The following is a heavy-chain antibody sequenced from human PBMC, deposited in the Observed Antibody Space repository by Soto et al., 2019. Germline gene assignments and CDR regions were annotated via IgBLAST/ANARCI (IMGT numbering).Heavy chain of an antibody. V-gene: IGHV5-51*01. CDR2: IYPGCSDT. CDR3: ARHHFAEQWLVEETWLDP. Sequence: GESLKISCKGSGYSFTSYWIGWVRQMPGKGLEWMGIIYPGCSDTRYSPSFQGQVTISADKSISTAYLQWSSLNASDTAMYYCARHHFAEQWLVEETWLDPWGEGSLVTVYS. CDR1: GYSFTSYW. D-gene: IGHD6-19*01. J-gene: IGHJ5*02.